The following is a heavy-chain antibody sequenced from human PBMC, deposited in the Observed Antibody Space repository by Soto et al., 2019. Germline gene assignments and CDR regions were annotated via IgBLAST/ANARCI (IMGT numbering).Heavy chain of an antibody. CDR3: ARALRGQLWLQIFDY. V-gene: IGHV1-2*04. D-gene: IGHD5-18*01. CDR1: GYTFTGYY. CDR2: INPNSGGT. Sequence: ASVKVSCKASGYTFTGYYMHWVRQAPGQGLEWMGWINPNSGGTNYSQKFQGWVTMTRDTSISTAYMELSRLRSDDTAVYYCARALRGQLWLQIFDYWGQGTLVTVSS. J-gene: IGHJ4*02.